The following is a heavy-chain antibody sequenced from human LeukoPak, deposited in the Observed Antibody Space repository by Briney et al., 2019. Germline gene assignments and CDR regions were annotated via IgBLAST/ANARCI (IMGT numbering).Heavy chain of an antibody. J-gene: IGHJ4*02. CDR2: ISASGDST. Sequence: GGSLRLSCAASGFTFSTYVMNWVRQAPGKGMEWVSTISASGDSTYYADSVEGRFTISRDNSKNTLHLQMASLRVEDTAVYYCVTRGTTGTKYIEHWGQGTLVTVSS. CDR1: GFTFSTYV. D-gene: IGHD1-1*01. V-gene: IGHV3-23*01. CDR3: VTRGTTGTKYIEH.